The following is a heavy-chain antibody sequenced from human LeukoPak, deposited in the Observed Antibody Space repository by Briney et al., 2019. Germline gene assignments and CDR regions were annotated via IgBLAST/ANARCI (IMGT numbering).Heavy chain of an antibody. J-gene: IGHJ6*02. Sequence: GGSLRLSCAASGFTFSSYAMHWVRQAPGKGLEGVAVISYDGSNKYYADSVKGRFTISRDNSKNTLYLQMNSLRAEDTAVYYCARGQRAVATYYYYYGMDVWGQGTTVTVSS. D-gene: IGHD6-19*01. CDR2: ISYDGSNK. V-gene: IGHV3-30-3*01. CDR1: GFTFSSYA. CDR3: ARGQRAVATYYYYYGMDV.